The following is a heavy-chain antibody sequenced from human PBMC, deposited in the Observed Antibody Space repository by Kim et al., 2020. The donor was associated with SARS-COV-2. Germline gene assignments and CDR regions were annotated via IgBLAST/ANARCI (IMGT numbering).Heavy chain of an antibody. CDR1: GGSISSSSYY. CDR2: IYYSGST. J-gene: IGHJ3*02. V-gene: IGHV4-39*01. Sequence: SETLSLTCTVSGGSISSSSYYWGWIRQPPGKGLEWIGSIYYSGSTYYNPSLKSRVTISVDTSKNQFSLKLSSVTAADTAVYYCARRLAAADNGGAFDIWGQGTMVTVSS. D-gene: IGHD6-13*01. CDR3: ARRLAAADNGGAFDI.